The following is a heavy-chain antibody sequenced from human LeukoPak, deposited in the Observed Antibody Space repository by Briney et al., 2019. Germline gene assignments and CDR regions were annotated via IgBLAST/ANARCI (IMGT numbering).Heavy chain of an antibody. J-gene: IGHJ4*02. V-gene: IGHV3-23*01. Sequence: PGGSLRLSCAASGFTFSSYGMHWVRQAPGKGLEWVSAISGSGGSTYYADSVKGRFTISRDNSKNTLYLQMNSLRAEDTAVYYCAKDLVRGDGDYYFDYWGQGTLVTVSS. CDR2: ISGSGGST. CDR1: GFTFSSYG. D-gene: IGHD3-10*01. CDR3: AKDLVRGDGDYYFDY.